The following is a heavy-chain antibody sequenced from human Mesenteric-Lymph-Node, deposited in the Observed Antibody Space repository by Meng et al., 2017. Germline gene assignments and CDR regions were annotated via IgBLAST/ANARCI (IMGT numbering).Heavy chain of an antibody. V-gene: IGHV4-34*02. D-gene: IGHD3-16*01. CDR3: ARGWATPMIIKY. CDR2: VYHNGVT. CDR1: GGSLSGYY. J-gene: IGHJ4*02. Sequence: QVQLKQWGAEVLKPSETLSLTCAVYGGSLSGYYWSWIRQPPGKGLEWMGEVYHNGVTKYSPSLRSRVVISIDTSKNQFSLNLRSVSAADTALYYCARGWATPMIIKYWGPGTLVTVSS.